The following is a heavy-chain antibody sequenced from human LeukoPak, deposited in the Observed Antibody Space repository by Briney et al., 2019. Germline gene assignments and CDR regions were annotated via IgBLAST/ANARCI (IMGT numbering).Heavy chain of an antibody. J-gene: IGHJ4*02. CDR3: ASTDWKSSRIPKRPDY. Sequence: GGSLRLSCAASGFTFSSYEMNWVRQAPGKGLEWVSYISSSGSTIYYADSVKGRFTISRDNAKNSLYLQMNSLRAEDTAVYYCASTDWKSSRIPKRPDYWGQGTLVTVSS. CDR2: ISSSGSTI. CDR1: GFTFSSYE. D-gene: IGHD1-1*01. V-gene: IGHV3-48*03.